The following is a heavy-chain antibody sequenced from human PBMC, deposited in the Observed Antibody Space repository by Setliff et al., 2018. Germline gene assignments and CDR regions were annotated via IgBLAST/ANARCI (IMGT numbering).Heavy chain of an antibody. Sequence: LSLTCTVSGDSISSGSYHWSWIRKPAGKGLEWIGRIHPSGSTNYNPSLRSRVTISVDTSKNQFSLKVSSVTAADTAVYYCARTTGSTHNWLDPWGPGTLVTVSS. V-gene: IGHV4-61*02. D-gene: IGHD1-1*01. CDR1: GDSISSGSYH. J-gene: IGHJ5*02. CDR2: IHPSGST. CDR3: ARTTGSTHNWLDP.